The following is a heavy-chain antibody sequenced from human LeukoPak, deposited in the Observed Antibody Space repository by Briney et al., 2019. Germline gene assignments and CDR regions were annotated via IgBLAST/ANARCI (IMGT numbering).Heavy chain of an antibody. CDR1: GFTFSSYG. D-gene: IGHD3-3*02. CDR3: ARDRLADNWFDP. J-gene: IGHJ5*02. Sequence: GGSLRLSCAASGFTFSSYGMHWVRQAPGKGLEWVAVISYDGSNKYYADSVKGRFTISRDNSKNTLYLQMNSLRAEDTAVYYCARDRLADNWFDPWGQGTLVTVSS. CDR2: ISYDGSNK. V-gene: IGHV3-30*03.